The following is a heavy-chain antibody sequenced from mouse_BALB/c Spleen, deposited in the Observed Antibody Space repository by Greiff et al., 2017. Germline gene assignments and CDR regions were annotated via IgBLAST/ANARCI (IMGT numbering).Heavy chain of an antibody. CDR2: ISYSGST. J-gene: IGHJ3*01. V-gene: IGHV3-8*02. CDR3: ARPLAGPSWFAY. Sequence: EVKLQESGPSLVKPSQTLSLTCSVTGDSITSGYWNWIRKFPGNKLEYMGYISYSGSTYYNPSLKSRISITRDTSKNQYYLQLNSVTTEDTATYYCARPLAGPSWFAYWGQGTLVTVSA. CDR1: GDSITSGY.